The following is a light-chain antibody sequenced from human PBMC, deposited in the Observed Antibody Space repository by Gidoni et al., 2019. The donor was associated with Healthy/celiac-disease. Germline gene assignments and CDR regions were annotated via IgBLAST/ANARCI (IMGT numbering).Light chain of an antibody. CDR1: QPFSGNF. Sequence: EIILTQSPGTLSVSPGERATLFCRATQPFSGNFLAWYQQKPGQPPSLLIYDTSRRATGVPDRFSGSGSGTDFSLLISRLQTEDSALYYCQQYGASPLTFXGXTRVEI. CDR2: DTS. J-gene: IGKJ4*01. CDR3: QQYGASPLT. V-gene: IGKV3-20*01.